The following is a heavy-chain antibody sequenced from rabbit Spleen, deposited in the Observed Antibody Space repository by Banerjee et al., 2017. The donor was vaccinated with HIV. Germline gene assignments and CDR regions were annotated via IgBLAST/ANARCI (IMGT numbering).Heavy chain of an antibody. Sequence: QEQLEESGGGLVKPEGSLTLTRKASGFSFSDRDVMCWVRQAPGKGLEWIACINTATGKPVYASWAKGRFTISRTSSTTVTLQVTSLTAADQATYFCVRDRANIGGDYGPYYFDLWGPGTLVTVS. CDR1: GFSFSDRDV. CDR2: INTATGKP. V-gene: IGHV1S45*01. CDR3: VRDRANIGGDYGPYYFDL. D-gene: IGHD2-1*01. J-gene: IGHJ4*01.